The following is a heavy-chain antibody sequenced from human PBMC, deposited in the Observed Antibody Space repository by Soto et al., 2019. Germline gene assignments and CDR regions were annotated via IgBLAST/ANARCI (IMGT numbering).Heavy chain of an antibody. J-gene: IGHJ6*02. CDR3: SXCSGGACHQNYGLDV. CDR1: GFPFSSCT. D-gene: IGHD2-15*01. CDR2: IIPSTSHI. Sequence: EVHRVESGGGLVKPGGSLRLSCAVSGFPFSSCTMNWVRQAPGKGLEWVSSIIPSTSHIYYADSVKGPFTISREHAKNSLXXXXNXLRAEDTAVYYCSXCSGGACHQNYGLDVWGQGTTVTVSS. V-gene: IGHV3-21*01.